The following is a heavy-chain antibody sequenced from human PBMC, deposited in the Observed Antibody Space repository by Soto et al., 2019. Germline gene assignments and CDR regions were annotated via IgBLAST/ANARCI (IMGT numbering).Heavy chain of an antibody. CDR2: MNPNSGNT. Sequence: ASVKVSCKASGYIFTSYDINWVRQATGQGLEWMGWMNPNSGNTGYAQKFQGRVTMTRNTSISTAYMELSSLRSEDTAVYYCARGYSSGWYFDYWGQGTLVTVSS. CDR3: ARGYSSGWYFDY. D-gene: IGHD6-19*01. V-gene: IGHV1-8*01. J-gene: IGHJ4*02. CDR1: GYIFTSYD.